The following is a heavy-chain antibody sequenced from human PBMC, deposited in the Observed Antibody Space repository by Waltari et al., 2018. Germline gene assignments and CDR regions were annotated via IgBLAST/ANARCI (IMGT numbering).Heavy chain of an antibody. CDR3: ARERHRLMEEGYLMALDP. V-gene: IGHV1-18*01. CDR2: ISGNNGHT. CDR1: GYPLIDYG. J-gene: IGHJ5*02. D-gene: IGHD2-21*01. Sequence: QVQLVQSGAEVKKPGASVKVSCKASGYPLIDYGFSWVRQAPGQGLEWMGWISGNNGHTNHAQKFQGRLIMTEDTSATTVYMELTYLTSDDTAVYYCARERHRLMEEGYLMALDPWGQGTLVTVSS.